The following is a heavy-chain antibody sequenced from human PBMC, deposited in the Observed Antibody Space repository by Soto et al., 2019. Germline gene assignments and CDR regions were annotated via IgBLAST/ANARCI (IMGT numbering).Heavy chain of an antibody. J-gene: IGHJ6*03. CDR3: ARLTPPVMSSWTGRYYYYYYMDV. CDR2: IYYSGST. D-gene: IGHD6-13*01. V-gene: IGHV4-39*01. Sequence: SETLSLTCTVSGGSISSSSYYWGWIRQPPGKGLEWLGSIYYSGSTYYNPSLKSRVTISVDTSKNQFSLKLSSVTAADTAVYYCARLTPPVMSSWTGRYYYYYYMDVWGKGTTVTVSS. CDR1: GGSISSSSYY.